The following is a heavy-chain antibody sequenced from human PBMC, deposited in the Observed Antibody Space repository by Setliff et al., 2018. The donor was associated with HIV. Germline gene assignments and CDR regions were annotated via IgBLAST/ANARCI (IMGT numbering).Heavy chain of an antibody. J-gene: IGHJ6*03. Sequence: ASVKVSCKASGYSLSTYAISWVRQAPGQGLEWMGWIDSNNGNRNFAQKFRGRVTMTSDISTNTAYMEVRSLSFDDTAVYYCVRLTADRTNYYYYMDVWGKGTTVTVSS. CDR3: VRLTADRTNYYYYMDV. CDR2: IDSNNGNR. D-gene: IGHD2-8*01. CDR1: GYSLSTYA. V-gene: IGHV1-18*01.